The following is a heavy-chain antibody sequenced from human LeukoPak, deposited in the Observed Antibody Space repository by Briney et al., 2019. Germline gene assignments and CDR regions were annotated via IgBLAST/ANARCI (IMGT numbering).Heavy chain of an antibody. J-gene: IGHJ4*02. D-gene: IGHD3-16*01. Sequence: SQTLSLTCAICGDSLSSSSATWNWVMQSPSRGLEWLGRTYYRSKWYNDYAVSVKGRVTINPDASKKQFSLQLNSVTPEDTAMYYCARGNGYPFDYWGQGTLVTVSS. CDR2: TYYRSKWYN. CDR1: GDSLSSSSAT. V-gene: IGHV6-1*01. CDR3: ARGNGYPFDY.